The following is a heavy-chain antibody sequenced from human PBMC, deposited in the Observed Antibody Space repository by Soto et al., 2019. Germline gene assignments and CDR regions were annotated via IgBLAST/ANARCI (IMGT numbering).Heavy chain of an antibody. CDR3: ARAHSSCFAFDI. D-gene: IGHD6-19*01. CDR1: GFTFSSYG. V-gene: IGHV3-33*01. Sequence: QVQLVESGGGVVQPGRSLRLSCAASGFTFSSYGMHWVRQAPGKGLEWVAVIWYDGSNKYYADSVKGRFTISRDNFKNPLYLQMTSLRAEDTAVYYWARAHSSCFAFDIWGQGTMVTVSS. CDR2: IWYDGSNK. J-gene: IGHJ3*02.